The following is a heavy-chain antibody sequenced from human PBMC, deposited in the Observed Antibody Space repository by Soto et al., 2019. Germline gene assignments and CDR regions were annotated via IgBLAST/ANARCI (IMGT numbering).Heavy chain of an antibody. CDR3: ARAAEVSGSYYSLGY. Sequence: QVQVVDSGGGVVQPGRSLRLSCAASGFTFSAYYMHWVRQAPGKGLEWVVIVSYDGGSKYYADSVKGRFTISRDNSKNTLYLQMDSLRAEDTAVYYCARAAEVSGSYYSLGYWGQGTLVTVSS. J-gene: IGHJ4*02. CDR1: GFTFSAYY. CDR2: VSYDGGSK. V-gene: IGHV3-30-3*01. D-gene: IGHD1-26*01.